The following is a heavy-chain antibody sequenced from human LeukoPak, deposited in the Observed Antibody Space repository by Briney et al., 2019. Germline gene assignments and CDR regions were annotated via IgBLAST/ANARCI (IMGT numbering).Heavy chain of an antibody. Sequence: SVKVSCKASGGTFSSYAISWVRQAPGQGLEWMGRIIPIFGTANYAQKFQGRVTITTDESTSTAYMELSSLRSEDTAVYYCASGGYCSGGSCYVGSSPAGELFDYWGQGTLVTVSS. D-gene: IGHD2-15*01. CDR3: ASGGYCSGGSCYVGSSPAGELFDY. CDR1: GGTFSSYA. CDR2: IIPIFGTA. V-gene: IGHV1-69*05. J-gene: IGHJ4*02.